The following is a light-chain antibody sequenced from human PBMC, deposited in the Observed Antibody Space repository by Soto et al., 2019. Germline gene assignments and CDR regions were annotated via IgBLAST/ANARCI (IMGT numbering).Light chain of an antibody. CDR2: EVN. J-gene: IGLJ1*01. CDR1: SSDIGRYNY. Sequence: QSALTQPASVSGSPGQSITISCTGTSSDIGRYNYVSWFQQHPGKVPKLVIFEVNYRPSGVSDRFSGSKSGNTASLTITGLQAEDEADYYCTSWINANTRCVFGSGTKVTVL. V-gene: IGLV2-14*01. CDR3: TSWINANTRCV.